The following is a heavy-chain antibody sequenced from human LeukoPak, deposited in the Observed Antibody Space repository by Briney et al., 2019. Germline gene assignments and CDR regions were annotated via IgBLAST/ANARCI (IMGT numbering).Heavy chain of an antibody. CDR3: ARDFLYSWSYSSFDY. J-gene: IGHJ4*02. Sequence: GGSLRLSCAASGFTFTDYYMSWIRQAPGKGLEWVSAISGSGSNTYYADSVKGRFTISRDNAKNSLYLQMNSLRAEDTAVYFCARDFLYSWSYSSFDYWGQGTLVTVSS. D-gene: IGHD1-26*01. CDR2: ISGSGSNT. CDR1: GFTFTDYY. V-gene: IGHV3-11*04.